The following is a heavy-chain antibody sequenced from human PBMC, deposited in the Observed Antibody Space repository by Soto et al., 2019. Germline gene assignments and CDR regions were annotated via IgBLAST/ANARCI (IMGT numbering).Heavy chain of an antibody. J-gene: IGHJ6*02. CDR1: GFSLSTSGMC. V-gene: IGHV2-70*01. D-gene: IGHD1-26*01. CDR2: IEWDDDK. Sequence: SGPTLVNPTQTLTLTCTFSGFSLSTSGMCVSWIRQPPGKALEWLAVIEWDDDKYYSTSLKTRLTISKDTSKNLVVLTMNNMDPVDTATYYYARIPSTSPWEYGMDVWGQGT. CDR3: ARIPSTSPWEYGMDV.